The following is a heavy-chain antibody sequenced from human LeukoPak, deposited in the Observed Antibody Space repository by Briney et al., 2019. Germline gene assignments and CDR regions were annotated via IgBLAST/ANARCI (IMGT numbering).Heavy chain of an antibody. V-gene: IGHV4-4*07. CDR2: IYTSGST. CDR3: ARSDFWSGYYFGY. J-gene: IGHJ4*02. CDR1: GGSISSYF. D-gene: IGHD3-3*01. Sequence: PSETLSLTCSVSGGSISSYFWSWLRQPARKGLEWIGRIYTSGSTNYNPSLKSRVTISVDTSKNQFSLKLSSVTAADTAVYYCARSDFWSGYYFGYWGQGTLVTVSS.